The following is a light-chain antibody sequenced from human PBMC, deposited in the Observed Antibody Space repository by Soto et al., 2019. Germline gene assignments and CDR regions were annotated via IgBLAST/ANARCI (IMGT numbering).Light chain of an antibody. V-gene: IGKV3-11*01. Sequence: EIVLTQSPATLSLSPGERATLSSRASQIVNTYLAWYQQKPGQPPRLLIYDASTRSTGIPARFSVSGSGTDFTLTISGLEPEDFVVYYCQQRSNSITFGQGTRLEI. CDR1: QIVNTY. CDR3: QQRSNSIT. CDR2: DAS. J-gene: IGKJ5*01.